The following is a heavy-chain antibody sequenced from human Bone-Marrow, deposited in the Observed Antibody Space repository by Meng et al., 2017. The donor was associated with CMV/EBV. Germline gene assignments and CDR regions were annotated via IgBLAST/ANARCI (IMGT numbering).Heavy chain of an antibody. Sequence: SCVASGFSISTYWVRWGRQAPGKGLAWISHMNGDGTSIKYADSVKGRFTVSRDNAKNTLYLQMISLRAEDTAVYYCARVPSFATYDYWGQGSLVTVSS. CDR1: GFSISTYW. CDR2: MNGDGTSI. J-gene: IGHJ4*02. D-gene: IGHD1-26*01. CDR3: ARVPSFATYDY. V-gene: IGHV3-74*01.